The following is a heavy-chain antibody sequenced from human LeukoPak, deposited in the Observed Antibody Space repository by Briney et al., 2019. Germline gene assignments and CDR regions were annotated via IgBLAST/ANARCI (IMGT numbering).Heavy chain of an antibody. J-gene: IGHJ6*03. V-gene: IGHV1-46*01. D-gene: IGHD3-16*01. CDR1: GYTFTSYY. CDR2: INPSGGST. CDR3: ARGGGVGGYYYYYMDV. Sequence: ASVKVSCKASGYTFTSYYMHWVRQAPGQGLEWMGIINPSGGSTSYAQKFQGRVTMTRDMSTSTVYMELSSLRSEDTAVYYCARGGGVGGYYYYYMDVWGKGTTVTVSS.